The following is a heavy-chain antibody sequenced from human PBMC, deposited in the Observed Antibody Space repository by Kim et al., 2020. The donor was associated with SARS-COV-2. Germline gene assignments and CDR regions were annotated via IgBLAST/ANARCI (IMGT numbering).Heavy chain of an antibody. CDR2: IYYSGST. CDR3: ARDLYDFWSGSYYYYGMDV. V-gene: IGHV4-31*03. D-gene: IGHD3-3*01. CDR1: GGSISSGGYY. J-gene: IGHJ6*02. Sequence: SETLSLTCTVSGGSISSGGYYWSWIRQHPGKGLEWIGYIYYSGSTYYNPSLKSRVTISVDTSKNQFSLKLSSVTAADTAVYYCARDLYDFWSGSYYYYGMDVWGQGTTVTVSS.